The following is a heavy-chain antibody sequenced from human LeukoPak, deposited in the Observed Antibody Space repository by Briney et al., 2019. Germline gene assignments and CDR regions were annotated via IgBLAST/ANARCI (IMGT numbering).Heavy chain of an antibody. CDR3: ATKNSIPRFSHGAFDI. Sequence: SVKVSCKASGGTFSSFAISWVRQAPGQGLEWMGGIFPIFGTANYAQKFQGRVTITTDESTSTAYMELSSLRSEDTAVYYCATKNSIPRFSHGAFDIWGQGTMVTVSS. CDR2: IFPIFGTA. CDR1: GGTFSSFA. V-gene: IGHV1-69*05. J-gene: IGHJ3*02. D-gene: IGHD2/OR15-2a*01.